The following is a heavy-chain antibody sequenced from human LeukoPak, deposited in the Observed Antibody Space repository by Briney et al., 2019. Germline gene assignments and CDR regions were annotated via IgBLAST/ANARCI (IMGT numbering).Heavy chain of an antibody. Sequence: ASVKVSCKASGYTFTGYYMHWVRQAPGQGLEWMGRINPNRGGTNYAQKFQGRVTMTRDTSISTAYMELSRLRSDDTAVYYCARPHTVLYNWFDPWGQGTLVTVSS. CDR1: GYTFTGYY. J-gene: IGHJ5*02. V-gene: IGHV1-2*06. D-gene: IGHD4-11*01. CDR2: INPNRGGT. CDR3: ARPHTVLYNWFDP.